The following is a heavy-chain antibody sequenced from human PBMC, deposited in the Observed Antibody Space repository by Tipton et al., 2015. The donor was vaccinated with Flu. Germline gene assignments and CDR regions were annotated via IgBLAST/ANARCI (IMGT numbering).Heavy chain of an antibody. CDR3: AKSGGFDS. Sequence: SLRLSCAASGFKLSNYGMHWVRQAPGKGLEWVAHIRSDETTEYADSVKGRFTISRDNSKDMLYLQMNSLRAEDTAVFYCAKSGGFDSWNQGALVIVSS. V-gene: IGHV3-30*02. J-gene: IGHJ4*02. CDR1: GFKLSNYG. CDR2: IRSDETTE. D-gene: IGHD1-26*01.